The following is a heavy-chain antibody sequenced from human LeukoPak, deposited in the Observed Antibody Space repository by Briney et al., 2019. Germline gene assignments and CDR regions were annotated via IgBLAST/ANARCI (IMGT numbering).Heavy chain of an antibody. CDR2: MYDSGST. D-gene: IGHD2-2*01. CDR3: ARLNDVVVPAAIVLDY. Sequence: SETLSLTCAVSGYSISSGYYWGWIRPPPGKGLEGIGIMYDSGSTYYNPSLKRRVTISVDTSKNHFSLKLSSVTAADTAVYYCARLNDVVVPAAIVLDYWGQGTLVTVSS. V-gene: IGHV4-38-2*01. J-gene: IGHJ4*02. CDR1: GYSISSGYY.